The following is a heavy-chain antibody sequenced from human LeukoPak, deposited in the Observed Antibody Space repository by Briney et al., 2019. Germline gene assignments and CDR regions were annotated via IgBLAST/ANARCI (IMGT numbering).Heavy chain of an antibody. Sequence: GGSLRLSCAASGFTFSSYAMSWVRQAPGKGLEWVSAISGSGGSTYYADSVKGRFTISRDNSKNTLYLQMNSLRAEDTAVYYGAKETAVVPAAPPLFDYGAQGPLATVSS. V-gene: IGHV3-23*01. CDR2: ISGSGGST. CDR3: AKETAVVPAAPPLFDY. D-gene: IGHD2-2*01. CDR1: GFTFSSYA. J-gene: IGHJ4*02.